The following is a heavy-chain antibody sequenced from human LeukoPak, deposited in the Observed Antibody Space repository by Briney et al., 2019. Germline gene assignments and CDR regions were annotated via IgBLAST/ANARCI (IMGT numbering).Heavy chain of an antibody. D-gene: IGHD5-24*01. CDR2: IYSDGSTT. CDR3: ASDGYNYFEF. J-gene: IGHJ4*02. V-gene: IGHV3-53*01. Sequence: GGSLRLSCAASGFTSNYMSWVRQAPGKGLEWISLIYSDGSTTFYADSVKGRFTISRDSSKNTFYLQMNRLRLEDTAVYYCASDGYNYFEFWGRGTLVIVSS. CDR1: GFTSNY.